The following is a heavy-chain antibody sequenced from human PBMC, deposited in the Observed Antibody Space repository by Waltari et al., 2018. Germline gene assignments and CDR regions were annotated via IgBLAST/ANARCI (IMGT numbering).Heavy chain of an antibody. CDR1: GDSMRRYS. Sequence: VQLQESGPGLLKPSETLSLPCSVSGDSMRRYSWCWIRQSPAKGWEWIGYIYTTGSTNYNPSLESRVSISLDTSKNQFSLNLYSVIAADTAVYYCARRELDSYGGYYFDYWGQGVLVTVSS. D-gene: IGHD5-18*01. CDR3: ARRELDSYGGYYFDY. CDR2: IYTTGST. V-gene: IGHV4-4*08. J-gene: IGHJ4*02.